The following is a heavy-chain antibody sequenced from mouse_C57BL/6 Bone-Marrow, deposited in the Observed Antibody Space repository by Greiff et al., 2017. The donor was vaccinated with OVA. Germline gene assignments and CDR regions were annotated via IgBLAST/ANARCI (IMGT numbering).Heavy chain of an antibody. CDR1: GYTFTSYW. CDR3: ARDPSGSSPYYAMDY. J-gene: IGHJ4*01. V-gene: IGHV1-61*01. D-gene: IGHD1-1*01. CDR2: IYPSDSET. Sequence: VQLQQPGAELVRPGSSVKLSCKASGYTFTSYWMDWVKQRPGQGLEWIGNIYPSDSETHYNQKFKDKATLTVDKSSSTAYRQLSSLTSEDSAVYYCARDPSGSSPYYAMDYWGQGTSVTVSS.